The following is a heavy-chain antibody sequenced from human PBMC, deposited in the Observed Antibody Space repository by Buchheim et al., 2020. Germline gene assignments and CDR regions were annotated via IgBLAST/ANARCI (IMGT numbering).Heavy chain of an antibody. CDR3: ARFTIFGLHYYYGMDV. CDR1: GGSFSGYH. J-gene: IGHJ6*02. V-gene: IGHV4-34*01. Sequence: QVQLQQWGAGLLKPSETLSLTCAAYGGSFSGYHWSWIRQPPGKGLEWIGEINHSGSTNYNPSLKSRVTISADTSKNQFSLKLSSVTAADTAVYYCARFTIFGLHYYYGMDVWGQGTT. CDR2: INHSGST. D-gene: IGHD3-3*01.